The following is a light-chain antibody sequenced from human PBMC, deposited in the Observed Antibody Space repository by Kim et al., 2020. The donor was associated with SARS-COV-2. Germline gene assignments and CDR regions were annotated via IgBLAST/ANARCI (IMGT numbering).Light chain of an antibody. CDR1: SLRSYY. V-gene: IGLV3-19*01. CDR2: GKN. Sequence: SSELTQDPAVSVALGQTVRITCQGDSLRSYYATWYLQKPGQAPIVVIYGKNNRPSGIPDRFSGSSSGNTASLTITGTQAGDEADYYCNSRDSNDNVVFGGGTQLTVL. J-gene: IGLJ2*01. CDR3: NSRDSNDNVV.